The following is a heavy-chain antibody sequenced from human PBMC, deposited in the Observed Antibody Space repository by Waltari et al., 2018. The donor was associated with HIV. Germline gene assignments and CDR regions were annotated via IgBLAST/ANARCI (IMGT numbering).Heavy chain of an antibody. V-gene: IGHV1-8*01. J-gene: IGHJ4*02. Sequence: QVPLVQSGAEGKQPGASVTVSCKASGYTFTHYDINWVRQATGQGLEWMGWMIPNSGNTGYAQKFQGRVTMTRNTSISTAYMELSSLRSEDTAVYYWASTGYYFDSSGYPRYFDYWGQGTLVTVSS. D-gene: IGHD3-22*01. CDR3: ASTGYYFDSSGYPRYFDY. CDR2: MIPNSGNT. CDR1: GYTFTHYD.